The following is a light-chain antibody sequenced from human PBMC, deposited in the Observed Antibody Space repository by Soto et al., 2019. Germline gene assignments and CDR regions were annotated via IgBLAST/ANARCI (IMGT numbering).Light chain of an antibody. CDR2: GAS. V-gene: IGKV3-20*01. CDR1: QSVSSSY. J-gene: IGKJ2*01. Sequence: EIVLTQSPGTLSLSPGERATLSCRASQSVSSSYLAWYQQKPGQAPRLLIYGASSRATGIPDRFSGGGSGTDFTLTISRLEPADFAVYYCQQYGSSPYTFGQGTELEIK. CDR3: QQYGSSPYT.